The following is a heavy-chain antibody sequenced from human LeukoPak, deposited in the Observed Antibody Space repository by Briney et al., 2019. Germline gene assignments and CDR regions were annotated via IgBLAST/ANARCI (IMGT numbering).Heavy chain of an antibody. CDR2: IIPIFGTA. J-gene: IGHJ3*02. V-gene: IGHV1-69*05. CDR3: ARGSRRGYRFFDLPDAFDI. Sequence: GSSVKVSCKASGGTFISYAISWVRQAAGQGLEWMGGIIPIFGTANYAQKFQGRVTITTDESTSTAYMELSSLRSEDTAVHYCARGSRRGYRFFDLPDAFDIWGQGTMVTVSS. D-gene: IGHD3-16*02. CDR1: GGTFISYA.